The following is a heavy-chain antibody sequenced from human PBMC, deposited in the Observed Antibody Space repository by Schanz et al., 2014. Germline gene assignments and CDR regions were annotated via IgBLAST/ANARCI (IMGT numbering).Heavy chain of an antibody. Sequence: VQLVQSGGGLVQPGGSLRLSCAASGFTFSSHWMHWVRQDPGKGLEWVSAISGSGGSTYYADSVKGRFTISRDNSKNTLYLQMNSLRAEDTAVYYCAKGRFGELSAFDIWGRGTMVTVSS. CDR2: ISGSGGST. V-gene: IGHV3-23*04. D-gene: IGHD3-10*01. CDR1: GFTFSSHW. CDR3: AKGRFGELSAFDI. J-gene: IGHJ3*02.